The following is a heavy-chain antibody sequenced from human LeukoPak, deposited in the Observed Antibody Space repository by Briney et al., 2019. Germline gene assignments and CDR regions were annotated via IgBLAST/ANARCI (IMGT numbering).Heavy chain of an antibody. V-gene: IGHV1-18*01. Sequence: GASVKVSCKASGYTFTSYGISWVRQAPGQGLEWMGWISAYNGNTNYAQKLQGRVTMTTDTSTSTAYMELRSLRSDDTAVYYCARGAGYCSSTSCCVFSVDYYYYGMDVWGQGTTVTVSS. D-gene: IGHD2-2*01. J-gene: IGHJ6*02. CDR3: ARGAGYCSSTSCCVFSVDYYYYGMDV. CDR2: ISAYNGNT. CDR1: GYTFTSYG.